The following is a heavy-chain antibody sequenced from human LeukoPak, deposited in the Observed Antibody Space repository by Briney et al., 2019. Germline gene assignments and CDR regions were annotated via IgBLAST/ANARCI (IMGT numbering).Heavy chain of an antibody. CDR3: ARLVATMMFDQYFDY. CDR2: INPNSGGT. Sequence: GASVTVSCTASGYTFTGYYMHWVRQAPGQGLEWMGWINPNSGGTNYAQKFQGRVTMTRDTSISTAYMELSRLRSDDTAVYYCARLVATMMFDQYFDYWGQGTLVTVSS. V-gene: IGHV1-2*02. CDR1: GYTFTGYY. J-gene: IGHJ4*02. D-gene: IGHD5-12*01.